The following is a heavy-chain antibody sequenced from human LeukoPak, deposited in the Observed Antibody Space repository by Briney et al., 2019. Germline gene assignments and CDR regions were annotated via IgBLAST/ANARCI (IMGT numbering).Heavy chain of an antibody. CDR3: ARGPVMGYGYKPFEFEWSGY. V-gene: IGHV1-69*13. D-gene: IGHD5-18*01. CDR1: GGTFSSYA. J-gene: IGHJ4*02. Sequence: GASVKVSCKASGGTFSSYAISWVRQAPGQGLEWMGGIIPIFDTANYAQKFQGRVTITADESTSTAYMELSSLRSEDTAVYYCARGPVMGYGYKPFEFEWSGYWGQGTLVTVSS. CDR2: IIPIFDTA.